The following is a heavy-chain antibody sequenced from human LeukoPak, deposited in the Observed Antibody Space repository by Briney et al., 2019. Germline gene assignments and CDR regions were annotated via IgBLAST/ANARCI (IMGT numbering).Heavy chain of an antibody. CDR3: AREGGDQLPSYLDY. V-gene: IGHV1-69*05. J-gene: IGHJ4*02. Sequence: ASVKVSCKTSGDTFSTYAVNWVRQAPGQGLEWMGRIIPIFDTADYAQKFRGRVTFSTDESTSTAYMEMSSLRSDDTAVYFCAREGGDQLPSYLDYWGLGTLVTVSS. D-gene: IGHD2-2*01. CDR2: IIPIFDTA. CDR1: GDTFSTYA.